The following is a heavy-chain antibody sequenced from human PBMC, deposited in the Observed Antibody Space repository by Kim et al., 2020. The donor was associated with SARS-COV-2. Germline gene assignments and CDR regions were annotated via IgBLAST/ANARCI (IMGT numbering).Heavy chain of an antibody. Sequence: SETLSLTCTVSGGSISSSNYFWAWIRQPPGKGLEWIGNIDYSGSTYYNPSLKRRVTISVDTSKDQFSLRLTSVTAADTAVYYCARVGATTLGSWTALDYWGQGTLVTVSS. CDR3: ARVGATTLGSWTALDY. V-gene: IGHV4-39*07. CDR2: IDYSGST. CDR1: GGSISSSNYF. D-gene: IGHD1-26*01. J-gene: IGHJ4*02.